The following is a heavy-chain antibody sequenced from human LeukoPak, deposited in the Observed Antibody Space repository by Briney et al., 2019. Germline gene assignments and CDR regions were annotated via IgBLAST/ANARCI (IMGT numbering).Heavy chain of an antibody. D-gene: IGHD3-16*01. J-gene: IGHJ4*02. CDR1: GDSISSGDHY. CDR3: AREGGDY. CDR2: IYTSGST. V-gene: IGHV4-61*02. Sequence: SETLSLTCTVSGDSISSGDHYWSWIRQPAGKGLEWIGRIYTSGSTKYNPSLKSRVTMSVDTSKNQFSLKLSSVTAADTAVYYCAREGGDYWGQGTLVTVSS.